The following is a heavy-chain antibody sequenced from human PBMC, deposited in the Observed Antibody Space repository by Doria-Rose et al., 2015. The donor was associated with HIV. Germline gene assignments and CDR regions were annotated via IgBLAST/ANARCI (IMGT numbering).Heavy chain of an antibody. CDR1: FNSYS. J-gene: IGHJ4*02. Sequence: FNSYSMNWLRQAPGKGLGWVSSISSTSTYIYYSDSVKGRFTISRDNAKSSVYLQMSSLRAEDTAVYYCARDPDYYDTSGYYVIDYWGQGTLVTVSS. CDR3: ARDPDYYDTSGYYVIDY. V-gene: IGHV3-21*01. CDR2: ISSTSTYI. D-gene: IGHD3-22*01.